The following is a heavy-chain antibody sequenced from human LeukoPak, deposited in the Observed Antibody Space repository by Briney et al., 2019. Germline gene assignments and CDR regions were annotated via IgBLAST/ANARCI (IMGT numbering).Heavy chain of an antibody. D-gene: IGHD6-19*01. CDR1: GFTFSSFA. CDR3: TKALFGSGWYDH. J-gene: IGHJ5*02. CDR2: ISDNGGKT. Sequence: PGGSLRLSCAASGFTFSSFAMSWVRQAPGKGLEWVSVISDNGGKTYYPDSVKGRFTVSRDNSKSILYLQMNSLGVEDTAVYYCTKALFGSGWYDHWGQGTLVTVSS. V-gene: IGHV3-23*01.